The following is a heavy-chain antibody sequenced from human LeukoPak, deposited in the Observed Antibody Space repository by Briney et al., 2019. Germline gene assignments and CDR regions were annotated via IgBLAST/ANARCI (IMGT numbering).Heavy chain of an antibody. Sequence: PGGFLRLSCAASGFTFDDYGMSWVRQAPGKGLEWVSGINWNGGSTGYADSVKGRFTISRDNAKNMVYLQMDSLNVDDTAVYYCARRSTKSNSPFDVWGQGARVIVSS. V-gene: IGHV3-20*04. D-gene: IGHD5-24*01. CDR2: INWNGGST. J-gene: IGHJ4*02. CDR3: ARRSTKSNSPFDV. CDR1: GFTFDDYG.